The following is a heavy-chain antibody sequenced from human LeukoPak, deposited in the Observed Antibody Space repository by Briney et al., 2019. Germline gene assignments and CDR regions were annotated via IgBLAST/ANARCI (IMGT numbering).Heavy chain of an antibody. J-gene: IGHJ1*01. CDR3: ARGLRDSSGREYFQH. V-gene: IGHV1-8*01. Sequence: ASVKVSCKASGYTFTSYDISWVRQAPGQGLEWMGWMNPNSGNTGYAQKFRGRATMTRNTSISTAYMELSSLRSEDTAVYYCARGLRDSSGREYFQHWGQGTLVTVSS. D-gene: IGHD3-22*01. CDR2: MNPNSGNT. CDR1: GYTFTSYD.